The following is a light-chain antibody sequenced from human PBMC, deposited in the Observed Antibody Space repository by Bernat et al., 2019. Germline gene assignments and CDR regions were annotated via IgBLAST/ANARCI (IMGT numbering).Light chain of an antibody. CDR1: QSVYTY. J-gene: IGKJ5*01. V-gene: IGKV3-11*01. CDR3: QQRSKWPIT. CDR2: AAS. Sequence: EIVLTQSPATLSLSPGERATLSCRASQSVYTYLAWYQQKPGQAPRLLIYAASYRATGIPARFSGSGSGPDFTLTISRLEPEDFALYYCQQRSKWPITFGQGTRLEIK.